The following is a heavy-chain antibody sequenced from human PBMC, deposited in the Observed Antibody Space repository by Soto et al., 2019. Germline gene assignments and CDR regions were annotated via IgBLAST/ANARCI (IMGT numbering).Heavy chain of an antibody. CDR1: VFTFGDYA. Sequence: PGWSLRLSCAASVFTFGDYAMSWVRQAPGKGLEWVGFIRSKAYGGTTEYAASVKGRFTISRDDSKSIAYLQMNSLKTEDTAVYYCTRVGRHSSSWYYGDYYYYGMDVWGQGTTVTVSS. CDR3: TRVGRHSSSWYYGDYYYYGMDV. J-gene: IGHJ6*02. CDR2: IRSKAYGGTT. V-gene: IGHV3-49*04. D-gene: IGHD6-13*01.